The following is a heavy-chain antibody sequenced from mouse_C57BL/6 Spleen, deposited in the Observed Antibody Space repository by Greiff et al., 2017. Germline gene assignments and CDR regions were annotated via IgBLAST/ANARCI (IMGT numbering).Heavy chain of an antibody. CDR1: GFTFSDYG. V-gene: IGHV5-17*01. Sequence: EVQLVESGGGLVKPGGSLKLSCAASGFTFSDYGMHWVRQAPEKGLEWVAYISSGSSTIYYADTVKGRFTISRDNAKNTLFLQMTSRRSEDTAMYYCARGSFGYAMDYWGQGTSVTVSS. J-gene: IGHJ4*01. CDR3: ARGSFGYAMDY. CDR2: ISSGSSTI.